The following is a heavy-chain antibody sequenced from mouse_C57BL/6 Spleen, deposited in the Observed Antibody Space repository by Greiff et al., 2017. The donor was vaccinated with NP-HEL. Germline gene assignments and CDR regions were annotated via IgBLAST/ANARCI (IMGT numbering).Heavy chain of an antibody. V-gene: IGHV5-4*03. D-gene: IGHD1-1*01. CDR1: GFTFSSYA. CDR3: ATQYYYGSIFDY. Sequence: EVKLMESGGGLVKPGGSLKLSCAASGFTFSSYAMSWVRQTPEKRLEWVATISDGGSYTYYPDNVKGRFTISRDNAKNNLYLQMSHLKSEDTARYYCATQYYYGSIFDYWGQGTTLTVSS. J-gene: IGHJ2*01. CDR2: ISDGGSYT.